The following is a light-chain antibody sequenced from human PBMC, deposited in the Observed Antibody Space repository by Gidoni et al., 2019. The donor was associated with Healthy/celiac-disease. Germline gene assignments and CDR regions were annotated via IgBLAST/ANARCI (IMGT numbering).Light chain of an antibody. CDR3: QQYGSSPRT. CDR1: QSVSRSY. CDR2: GAS. J-gene: IGKJ4*01. V-gene: IGKV3-20*01. Sequence: IVLTPSTGTLSLSPGARATLACRASQSVSRSYLAWYQQKPGQAPRLLSDGASSRATGIPDRFSGSGSGTDFTFTISRLEPEDFAVYYCQQYGSSPRTFGGGTKVEIK.